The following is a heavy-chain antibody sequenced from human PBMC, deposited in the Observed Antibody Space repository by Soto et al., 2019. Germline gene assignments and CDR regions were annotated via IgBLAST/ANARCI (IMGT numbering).Heavy chain of an antibody. V-gene: IGHV1-18*04. CDR2: ISAYNDNT. CDR3: ARENWNYDYYYGMDV. D-gene: IGHD1-1*01. Sequence: QAHLVQSGAEVKKPGASVKVSCKASGYAFTSYGISWVRQAPGQGLEWMGWISAYNDNTNYAQKLQDRVTMTTDTSTSTAYMELRGLRSDDTAVYYCARENWNYDYYYGMDVWGQGTTVTVSS. J-gene: IGHJ6*02. CDR1: GYAFTSYG.